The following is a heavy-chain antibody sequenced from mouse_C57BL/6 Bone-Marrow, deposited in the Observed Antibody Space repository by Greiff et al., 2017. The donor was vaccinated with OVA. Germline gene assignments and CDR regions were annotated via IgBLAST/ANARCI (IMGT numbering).Heavy chain of an antibody. J-gene: IGHJ2*01. CDR2: IDPSDSYT. CDR1: GYTFTSYW. V-gene: IGHV1-69*01. CDR3: ARGVGYYGSSYNY. Sequence: VQLQQPGAELVMPGASVKLSCKASGYTFTSYWMHWVKQRPGQGLEWIGEIDPSDSYTNYNQKFKGKSTLTVDKSSSTAYMQLSSLTSEDSAVYYYARGVGYYGSSYNYWGQGTTLTVSS. D-gene: IGHD1-1*01.